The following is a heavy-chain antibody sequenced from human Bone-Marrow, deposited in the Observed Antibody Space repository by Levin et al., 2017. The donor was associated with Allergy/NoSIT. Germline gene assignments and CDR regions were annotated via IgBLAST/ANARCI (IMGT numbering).Heavy chain of an antibody. CDR2: IYSGNT. CDR1: GGSMRSFY. CDR3: ARESWGYRGYEGYYNGMDV. Sequence: PSETLSLTCTVSGGSMRSFYWNWIRQPPGKGLEWIGYIYSGNTNYNPSLKSRATISADTSKNQFSLNLSSATAADTAVYYCARESWGYRGYEGYYNGMDVWGQGTTVSVSS. J-gene: IGHJ6*02. V-gene: IGHV4-59*01. D-gene: IGHD5-12*01.